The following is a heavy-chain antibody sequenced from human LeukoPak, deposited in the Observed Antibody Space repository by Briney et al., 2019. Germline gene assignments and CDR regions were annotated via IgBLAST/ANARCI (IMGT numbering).Heavy chain of an antibody. D-gene: IGHD4-17*01. J-gene: IGHJ4*02. V-gene: IGHV1-46*01. CDR1: GYTFTSYY. CDR3: ARAMDKYGDYDY. Sequence: GASVKVSCKASGYTFTSYYMHWVRQAPGQGLEWMGIINPSGGSASYAQKFQGRDTMTRDTSTSTVYMELSSLRSEDTAVYYCARAMDKYGDYDYWGQGTLVTVSS. CDR2: INPSGGSA.